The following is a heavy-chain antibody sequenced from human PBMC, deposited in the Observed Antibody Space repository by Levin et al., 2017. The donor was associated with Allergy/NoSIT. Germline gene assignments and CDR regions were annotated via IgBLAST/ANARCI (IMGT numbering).Heavy chain of an antibody. Sequence: LSLTCAASGFTFSTYAMHWVRQAPGKGLEWVAVISYDGSNKYYADSVKGRFTISRDNSKNTLYLQMNSLRAEDTAVYYCVGVGYYSSGDFDYWGQGTLVTVSS. V-gene: IGHV3-30-3*01. J-gene: IGHJ4*02. CDR1: GFTFSTYA. D-gene: IGHD3-10*01. CDR2: ISYDGSNK. CDR3: VGVGYYSSGDFDY.